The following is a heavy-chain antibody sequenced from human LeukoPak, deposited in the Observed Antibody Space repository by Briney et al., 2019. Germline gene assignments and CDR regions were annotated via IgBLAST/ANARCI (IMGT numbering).Heavy chain of an antibody. CDR1: GGSISSYY. CDR3: ARVPTLRVVTTPAYFDS. D-gene: IGHD2-21*02. Sequence: SETLSLTCTVSGGSISSYYWSWIRQPAGKGLEWIGRIYTSGSTNYNPSLKSRVTMSVDTSKNQFSLKLNSVTAADTAVYYCARVPTLRVVTTPAYFDSWGQGTPVTVSS. V-gene: IGHV4-4*07. CDR2: IYTSGST. J-gene: IGHJ4*02.